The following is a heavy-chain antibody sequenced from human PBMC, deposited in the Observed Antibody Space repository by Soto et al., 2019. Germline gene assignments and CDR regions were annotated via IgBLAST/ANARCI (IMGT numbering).Heavy chain of an antibody. Sequence: SETLSLTCTVSGGSISSGGYYWSWIRQHPGKGLEWIGYIYYSGSTYYNPSLKSRVTISVDTSKNQFPLKLSSVTAADTAVYYCARAGVVVAATDNYYFDYWGQGTLVTVSS. CDR1: GGSISSGGYY. J-gene: IGHJ4*02. D-gene: IGHD2-15*01. V-gene: IGHV4-31*03. CDR2: IYYSGST. CDR3: ARAGVVVAATDNYYFDY.